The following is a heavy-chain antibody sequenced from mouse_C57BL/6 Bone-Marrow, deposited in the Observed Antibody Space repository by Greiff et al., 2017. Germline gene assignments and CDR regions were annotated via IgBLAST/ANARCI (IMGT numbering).Heavy chain of an antibody. V-gene: IGHV5-6*01. J-gene: IGHJ3*01. CDR1: GFTFSSYG. CDR2: ISSGGSYT. CDR3: ARQIRLFAY. Sequence: EVKLVESGGDLVKPGGSLKLSCAASGFTFSSYGMSWVRQTPDKRLEWVATISSGGSYTYYPDSVKGRFTISRDNAKNTLYLQMSSLKSEDTAMYYCARQIRLFAYWAKGLWSLSLQ. D-gene: IGHD3-2*02.